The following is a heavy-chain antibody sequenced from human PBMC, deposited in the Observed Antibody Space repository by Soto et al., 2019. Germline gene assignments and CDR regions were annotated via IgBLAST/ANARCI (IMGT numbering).Heavy chain of an antibody. D-gene: IGHD2-15*01. CDR3: VRGINGAFDS. CDR2: TGYRSRWYN. CDR1: GDSLSTNYVA. V-gene: IGHV6-1*01. Sequence: SQTLSLTCAISGDSLSTNYVAWNWIRQSPSGGLEWLGRTGYRSRWYNDYAESVKGRITVNSDTSKNQFSLQLNSVTPDDTAVYYCVRGINGAFDSWGQGISVTVSS. J-gene: IGHJ4*02.